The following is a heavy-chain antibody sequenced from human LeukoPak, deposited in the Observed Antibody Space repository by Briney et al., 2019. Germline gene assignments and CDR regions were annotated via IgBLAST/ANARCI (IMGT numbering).Heavy chain of an antibody. CDR3: AKDSKLMYYYDSSGYGWLDY. V-gene: IGHV3-23*01. CDR1: GFTFSNAW. J-gene: IGHJ4*02. D-gene: IGHD3-22*01. CDR2: IGGSGGNT. Sequence: GGSLRLSCAASGFTFSNAWMSWVRQAPGKGLEWVSAIGGSGGNTFYADSVKGRFTISRDNSKDTLYLQMNSLRAEDTAVYYCAKDSKLMYYYDSSGYGWLDYWGQGTLVTVSS.